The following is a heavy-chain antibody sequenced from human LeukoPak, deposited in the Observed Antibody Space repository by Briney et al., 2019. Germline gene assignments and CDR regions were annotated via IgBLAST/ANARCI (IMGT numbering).Heavy chain of an antibody. Sequence: SETLSLTCTVSGGSISSYYWSWIRQPPGKGLEWIGNIYYSGSTNYNPSLKSRVSISVDTSKNQFSLKLSSVSAADTAVYYCARGVYIAAAQYGYWGQGTLVTVSS. V-gene: IGHV4-59*01. CDR3: ARGVYIAAAQYGY. CDR2: IYYSGST. CDR1: GGSISSYY. J-gene: IGHJ4*02. D-gene: IGHD6-13*01.